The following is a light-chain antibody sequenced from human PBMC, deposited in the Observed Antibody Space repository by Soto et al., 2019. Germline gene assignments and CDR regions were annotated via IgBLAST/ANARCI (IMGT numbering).Light chain of an antibody. Sequence: EIVMTQSPVTLSVSPGEGATLSCRASQSVSSNLAWYQQKPGQAPRLLIYAASTRATGIPARFSGSGSGTEFTLTISSRQSEDFAVYYCQQYNKWPLFTFGPGTKVDIK. CDR1: QSVSSN. J-gene: IGKJ3*01. CDR2: AAS. V-gene: IGKV3-15*01. CDR3: QQYNKWPLFT.